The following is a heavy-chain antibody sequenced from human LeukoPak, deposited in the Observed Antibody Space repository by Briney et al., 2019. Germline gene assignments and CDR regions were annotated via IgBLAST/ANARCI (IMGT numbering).Heavy chain of an antibody. Sequence: SQTLSLTCTVSGGSISSGDYYWRWIRQPPGKGLEWIGYIYYSGSTYYNPSLKSRVTISVDTSKNQFSLKLSSVTAADTAVYYCARAGYDFWSGYPRYYFDYWGQGTLVTVSS. CDR2: IYYSGST. CDR3: ARAGYDFWSGYPRYYFDY. V-gene: IGHV4-30-4*08. J-gene: IGHJ4*02. D-gene: IGHD3-3*01. CDR1: GGSISSGDYY.